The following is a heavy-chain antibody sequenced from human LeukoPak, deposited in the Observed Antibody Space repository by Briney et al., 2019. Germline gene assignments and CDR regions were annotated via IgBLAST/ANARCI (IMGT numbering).Heavy chain of an antibody. CDR1: GFTFSSYG. J-gene: IGHJ5*02. CDR3: AKELSYCGGDCYSS. Sequence: GRSLRLSCAASGFTFSSYGMHWVRQAPGKGLEWVAVISYDGSNKYYADSVKGRFTISRDNSKNTLYLQMNSLRAEDTAVYYCAKELSYCGGDCYSSWGQGTLVTVSS. D-gene: IGHD2-21*02. CDR2: ISYDGSNK. V-gene: IGHV3-30*18.